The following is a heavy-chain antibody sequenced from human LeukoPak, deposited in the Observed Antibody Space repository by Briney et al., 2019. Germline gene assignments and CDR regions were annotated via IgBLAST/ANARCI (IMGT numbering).Heavy chain of an antibody. CDR3: ARDQVPFDY. J-gene: IGHJ4*01. CDR1: GLTFSDSY. V-gene: IGHV3-11*06. Sequence: GGSLRLSCAASGLTFSDSYMSWIRQAPGKGLEWVSYIITTSRFTTYADSVKGRFTISRDNAKNSLYLQMSSLRDGDTAVYYCARDQVPFDYWGHGTLVT. CDR2: IITTSRFT.